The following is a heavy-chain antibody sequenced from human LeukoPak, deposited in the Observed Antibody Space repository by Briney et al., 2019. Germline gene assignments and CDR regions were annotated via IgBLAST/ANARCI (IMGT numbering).Heavy chain of an antibody. Sequence: GGSLRLSCATSGFTFRNYGVHWVRQAPGKGLEWVAVISNDGRNKYYADSVKGRFTISRDNSENTLYLQMNSLRPEDTAVYYCAKVGYVEDTAKVGHYFDYWGQGTLVTVSS. D-gene: IGHD5-18*01. J-gene: IGHJ4*02. V-gene: IGHV3-30*18. CDR1: GFTFRNYG. CDR2: ISNDGRNK. CDR3: AKVGYVEDTAKVGHYFDY.